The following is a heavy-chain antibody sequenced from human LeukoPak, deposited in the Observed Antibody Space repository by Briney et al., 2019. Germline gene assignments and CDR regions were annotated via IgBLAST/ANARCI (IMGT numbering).Heavy chain of an antibody. Sequence: SQTLSLTCAISRDSVSSNSAAWNWIRQSPSRGLEWLGRTYYRSKWFNDYAVSVQSRITINPDTSKNQFSLQLNSVTPEDTAVYYCARTYDSTNYYFFYSWGQGTLVTVSS. CDR3: ARTYDSTNYYFFYS. J-gene: IGHJ4*02. CDR1: RDSVSSNSAA. CDR2: TYYRSKWFN. V-gene: IGHV6-1*01. D-gene: IGHD3-22*01.